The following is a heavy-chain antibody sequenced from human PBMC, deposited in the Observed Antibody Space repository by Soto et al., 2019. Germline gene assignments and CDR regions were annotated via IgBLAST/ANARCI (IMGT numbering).Heavy chain of an antibody. J-gene: IGHJ4*02. Sequence: GGSLRLSCAASVFTFSSYAMHWVRQAPGNGLEWVAVISYDGSNKYYADSVKGRFTISRDNSKNTLYLQMNSLRAEDTAVYYCARDPNAPRSYSSSSYDYWGQATLVTVSS. V-gene: IGHV3-30-3*01. D-gene: IGHD6-6*01. CDR3: ARDPNAPRSYSSSSYDY. CDR2: ISYDGSNK. CDR1: VFTFSSYA.